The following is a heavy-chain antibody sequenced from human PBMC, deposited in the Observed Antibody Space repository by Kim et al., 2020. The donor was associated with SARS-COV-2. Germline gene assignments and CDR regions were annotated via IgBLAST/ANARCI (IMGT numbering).Heavy chain of an antibody. CDR1: GFTFSSYS. D-gene: IGHD2-2*02. CDR3: ARVSIGPALIPYYYYGMDV. J-gene: IGHJ6*02. CDR2: ISSSSSYI. V-gene: IGHV3-21*01. Sequence: GGSLRLSCAASGFTFSSYSMNWVRQAPGKGLEWVSSISSSSSYIYYADSVKGRFTISRDNAKNSLYLQMNSLRAEDTAVYYCARVSIGPALIPYYYYGMDVWGQGTTVTVSS.